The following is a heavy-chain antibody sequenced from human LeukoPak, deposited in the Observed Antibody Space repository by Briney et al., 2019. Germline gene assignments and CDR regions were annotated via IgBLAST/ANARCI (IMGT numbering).Heavy chain of an antibody. CDR2: ISGSSTYM. J-gene: IGHJ4*02. Sequence: PGGSLRLSCAASGFTFSTYYVNWVRQAPGKGLEWISSISGSSTYMYYADSVKGRFIISRDNAKNSLYLQMSSLRAEDTAVYYCASLYGGNSDYWGQGTLVTVSS. CDR1: GFTFSTYY. CDR3: ASLYGGNSDY. D-gene: IGHD4-23*01. V-gene: IGHV3-21*01.